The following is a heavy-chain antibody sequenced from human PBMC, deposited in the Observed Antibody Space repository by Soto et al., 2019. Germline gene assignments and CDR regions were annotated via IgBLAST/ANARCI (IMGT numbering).Heavy chain of an antibody. V-gene: IGHV4-34*01. CDR2: INHSGST. D-gene: IGHD5-12*01. CDR1: GGSFSGYY. J-gene: IGHJ6*02. CDR3: ARFSVATITDYYYYGMDV. Sequence: SETLSLTCAVYGGSFSGYYWSWIRQPPGKGLEWIGEINHSGSTNYNPSLKSRVTISVDTSKNQFSLKLSSVTAADTAVYYCARFSVATITDYYYYGMDVWGQGTTVTVSS.